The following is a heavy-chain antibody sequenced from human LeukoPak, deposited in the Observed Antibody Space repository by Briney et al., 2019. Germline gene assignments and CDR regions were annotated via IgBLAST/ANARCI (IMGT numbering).Heavy chain of an antibody. CDR1: GGSISSGTYY. J-gene: IGHJ3*02. V-gene: IGHV4-39*01. D-gene: IGHD2/OR15-2a*01. CDR2: IYYSGST. Sequence: SETLSLTCTVSGGSISSGTYYWSWIRQPAGKGLEWIGSIYYSGSTYYNPSLKSRVTISVDTSKNQFSLKLSSVTAADTAVYYCARVLWKGAFDIWGQGTMVTVSS. CDR3: ARVLWKGAFDI.